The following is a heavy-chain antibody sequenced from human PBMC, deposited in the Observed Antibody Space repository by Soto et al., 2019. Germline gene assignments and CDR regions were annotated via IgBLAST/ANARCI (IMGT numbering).Heavy chain of an antibody. V-gene: IGHV5-51*01. CDR2: IYPGDSRS. CDR1: GYRFSIYW. CDR3: ARARYSTRTGAFDV. Sequence: PGESLKISCKGSGYRFSIYWIGWVRQMPGKGLEWVGNIYPGDSRSTYSPSYQGQVIISADKSIDTAYLQWSSLKASDTAIYYCARARYSTRTGAFDVWGQGTMVTVSS. D-gene: IGHD1-26*01. J-gene: IGHJ3*01.